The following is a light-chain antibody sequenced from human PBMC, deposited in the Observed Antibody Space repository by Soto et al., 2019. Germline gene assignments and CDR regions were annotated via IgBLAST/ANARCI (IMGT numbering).Light chain of an antibody. J-gene: IGKJ4*01. CDR1: QSISDW. V-gene: IGKV1-5*03. Sequence: DIQLTQSPSTLSASVGDRVTITCRASQSISDWLAWYQQKPGKAPTLLIYTASNLNSGVSSRFSGSRSGTEFTLTISSLQPDDFATYYCQQYDSSSGLTFGGGTKVEIK. CDR2: TAS. CDR3: QQYDSSSGLT.